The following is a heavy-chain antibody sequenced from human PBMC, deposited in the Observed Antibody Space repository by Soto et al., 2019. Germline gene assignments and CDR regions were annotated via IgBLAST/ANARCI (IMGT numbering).Heavy chain of an antibody. CDR3: ARQITMIVVVTNHLEYFQH. J-gene: IGHJ1*01. V-gene: IGHV4-39*01. Sequence: QLQLQESGPGLVKPSETLSLTCTVSGGSISSSSYYWGWIRQPPGKGLEWIGSIYYSGSTYYNPSLKSRVTISVDTSKNQFSLKLSSVTAADTAVYYCARQITMIVVVTNHLEYFQHWGQGTLVTVSS. CDR2: IYYSGST. CDR1: GGSISSSSYY. D-gene: IGHD3-22*01.